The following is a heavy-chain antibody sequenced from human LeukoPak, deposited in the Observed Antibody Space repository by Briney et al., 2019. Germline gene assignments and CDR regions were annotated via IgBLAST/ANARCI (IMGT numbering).Heavy chain of an antibody. CDR2: IFRSGGEI. CDR3: ARLTRTMVRGRSYYYMDV. CDR1: GFTFDDYG. J-gene: IGHJ6*03. Sequence: PGGSLRLSCAASGFTFDDYGMSWVRQAPGQGLEWVSSIFRSGGEIHYADSVRGRFTISRDNSKSTLSLQMNSLRAEDTAVYYCARLTRTMVRGRSYYYMDVWSKGTTVTISS. V-gene: IGHV3-20*04. D-gene: IGHD3-10*01.